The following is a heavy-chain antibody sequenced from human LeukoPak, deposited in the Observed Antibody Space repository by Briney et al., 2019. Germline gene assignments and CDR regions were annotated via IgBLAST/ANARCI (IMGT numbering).Heavy chain of an antibody. CDR1: GGSISSDYW. CDR3: ERGSHDTIRGVLDI. J-gene: IGHJ3*02. V-gene: IGHV4-4*02. CDR2: IHYSGTT. D-gene: IGHD3-10*01. Sequence: SGTLSLTCAVSGGSISSDYWWSWVRQSPGKGLEYIGEIHYSGTTNYNPSLKSRVTISLDKSKNQFSLNLNSVTAADTAVFYCERGSHDTIRGVLDIWGQGTMVTVSS.